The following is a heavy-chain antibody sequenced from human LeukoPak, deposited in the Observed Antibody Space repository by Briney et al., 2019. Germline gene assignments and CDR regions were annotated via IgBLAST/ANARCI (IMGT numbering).Heavy chain of an antibody. D-gene: IGHD2-2*01. CDR3: ARDIVVAKYYYYGMDV. CDR2: ISYDGSNK. CDR1: GFTFSSYA. V-gene: IGHV3-30-3*01. Sequence: PGRSLRLSCAASGFTFSSYAMHWVRQAPGKGLEWVAVISYDGSNKYYADSVKGRFTISRDNSKNTLYLQVNSLRAEDTAVYYCARDIVVAKYYYYGMDVWGQGTTVTVSS. J-gene: IGHJ6*02.